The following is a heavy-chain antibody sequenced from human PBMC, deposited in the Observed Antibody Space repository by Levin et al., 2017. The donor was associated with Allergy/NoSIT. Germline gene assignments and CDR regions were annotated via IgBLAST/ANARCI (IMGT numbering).Heavy chain of an antibody. D-gene: IGHD3-10*01. CDR2: IYYSGST. V-gene: IGHV4-31*03. Sequence: SETLSLTCTVSGGSISSGGYYWSWIRQHPGKGLEWIGYIYYSGSTYYNPSLKSRVTISVDTSKNQFSLKLSSVTAAHTAVYYCARVNLWFGASQNRGAYSYYYGMDVWGHGTTVTVSS. CDR1: GGSISSGGYY. CDR3: ARVNLWFGASQNRGAYSYYYGMDV. J-gene: IGHJ6*02.